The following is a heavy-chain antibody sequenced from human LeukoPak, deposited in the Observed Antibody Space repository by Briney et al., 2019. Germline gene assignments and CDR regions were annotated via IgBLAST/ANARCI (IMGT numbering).Heavy chain of an antibody. V-gene: IGHV3-30*18. J-gene: IGHJ4*02. Sequence: PGGSLRLSCAASGFTFSSYGMHCVRQAPGKGLEWVAVISYDGSNKYYADSVKGRFTISRDNSKNTLYLRMNSLRAEDTAVYYCAKDRGSCSSTSCYYLDYWGQGTLVTVSS. D-gene: IGHD2-2*01. CDR3: AKDRGSCSSTSCYYLDY. CDR1: GFTFSSYG. CDR2: ISYDGSNK.